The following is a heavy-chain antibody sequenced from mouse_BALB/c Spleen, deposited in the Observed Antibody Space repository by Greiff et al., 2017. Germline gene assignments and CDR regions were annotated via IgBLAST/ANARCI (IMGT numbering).Heavy chain of an antibody. Sequence: LVKTGASVKISCKASGYSFTGYYMHWVKQSHGKSLEWIGYISCYNGATSYNQKFKGKATFTVDTSSSTAYMQFNSLTSEDSAVYYCATPSYYGSSYGYFDVWGAGTTVTVSS. D-gene: IGHD1-1*01. V-gene: IGHV1S34*01. J-gene: IGHJ1*01. CDR3: ATPSYYGSSYGYFDV. CDR2: ISCYNGAT. CDR1: GYSFTGYY.